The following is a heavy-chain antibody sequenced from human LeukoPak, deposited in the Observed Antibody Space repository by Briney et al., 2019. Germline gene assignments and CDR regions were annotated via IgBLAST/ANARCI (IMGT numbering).Heavy chain of an antibody. J-gene: IGHJ6*02. D-gene: IGHD5-24*01. CDR2: IYSGGST. CDR3: ARDGMATVTGQYYYYYYGMDV. Sequence: AGGSLRLSCAASGFTVSSNYMSWVRQAPGKGLEWVSVIYSGGSTYYADSVKGRFTISRDNSKNTLYLQMNSLRAEDTAVYYCARDGMATVTGQYYYYYYGMDVWGQGTTVTVSS. V-gene: IGHV3-66*01. CDR1: GFTVSSNY.